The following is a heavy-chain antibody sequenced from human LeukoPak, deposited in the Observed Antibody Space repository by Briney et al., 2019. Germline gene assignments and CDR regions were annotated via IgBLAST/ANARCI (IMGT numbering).Heavy chain of an antibody. CDR3: TRDRGAYNLYDY. CDR2: IRSKAYGETA. Sequence: PGGSLRPSCTASGFTFSDYAMSWIRQAPGKGLEWVGFIRSKAYGETADYAASVKGRFTISRDDSKAIAYLQMNSLKTEDTAVYHCTRDRGAYNLYDYWGQGTLVTVSS. V-gene: IGHV3-49*03. CDR1: GFTFSDYA. J-gene: IGHJ4*02. D-gene: IGHD1-1*01.